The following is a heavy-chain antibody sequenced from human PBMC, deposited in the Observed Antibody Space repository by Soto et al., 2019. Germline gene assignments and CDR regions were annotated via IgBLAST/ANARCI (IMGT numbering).Heavy chain of an antibody. CDR1: GFPFSSYW. Sequence: EVQLVESGGGSVQPGESLRLSCAASGFPFSSYWIHWVRQAPGKGLMWVSRIKSLKGRLTISRDNAKNTVYLQVNSLRVEDTAVYHCARGAKGGYYVDVWGKGTTVTVSS. CDR3: ARGAKGGYYVDV. V-gene: IGHV3-74*01. J-gene: IGHJ6*03. D-gene: IGHD6-13*01. CDR2: I.